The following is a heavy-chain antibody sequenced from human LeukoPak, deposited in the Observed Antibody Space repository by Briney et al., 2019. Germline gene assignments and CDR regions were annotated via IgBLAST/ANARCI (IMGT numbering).Heavy chain of an antibody. D-gene: IGHD2-21*02. CDR3: ATRSDLAYCGGDCYSAYDAFDI. Sequence: SVKVSCKASGGTFSSYAISWVRQAPGQGLEWMGGLIPIFGTANYAQKFQGRVTITADESTSTAYMELSSLRSEDTAVYYCATRSDLAYCGGDCYSAYDAFDIWGQGTMVTVSS. CDR1: GGTFSSYA. V-gene: IGHV1-69*01. CDR2: LIPIFGTA. J-gene: IGHJ3*02.